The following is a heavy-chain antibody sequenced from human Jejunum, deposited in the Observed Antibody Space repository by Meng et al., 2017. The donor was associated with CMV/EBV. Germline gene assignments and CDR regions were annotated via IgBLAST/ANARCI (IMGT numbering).Heavy chain of an antibody. CDR3: AHFVGGYYPSRPDY. Sequence: HINLKESGPTLVKPTQTLTLTCSFSGFSPRTSGEGVGWIRQPPGKALEWLALIYRGDDKRYSPSLNSRLTIAKDTSKNEVVLTLTNMGPIDTGTYYCAHFVGGYYPSRPDYWGQGTLVTVSS. CDR1: GFSPRTSGEG. CDR2: IYRGDDK. V-gene: IGHV2-5*02. D-gene: IGHD1-26*01. J-gene: IGHJ4*02.